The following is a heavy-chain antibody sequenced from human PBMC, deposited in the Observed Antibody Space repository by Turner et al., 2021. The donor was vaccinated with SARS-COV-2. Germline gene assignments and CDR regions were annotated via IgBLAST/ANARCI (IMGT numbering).Heavy chain of an antibody. CDR1: GFSFSTYG. D-gene: IGHD5-18*01. V-gene: IGHV3-21*01. J-gene: IGHJ3*02. CDR2: ISSSSNYV. CDR3: ARDCGGFSYNDASDM. Sequence: EVQLVESGGGLVKPGGSLRLSCAASGFSFSTYGMNWVRQAPGKGLEWVSSISSSSNYVYYADSLKGRFTISRDNAKNSLYLQMSSLRAEDTAMYYCARDCGGFSYNDASDMWGQGTMVTVSS.